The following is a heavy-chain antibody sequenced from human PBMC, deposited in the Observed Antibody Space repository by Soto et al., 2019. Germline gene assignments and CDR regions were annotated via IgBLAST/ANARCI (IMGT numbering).Heavy chain of an antibody. CDR3: AREGGDYYGMDV. D-gene: IGHD2-21*01. J-gene: IGHJ6*02. Sequence: SQTLSLTCAISGDSVSSNSAAWNWIRQSPSRGLEWLGRTYYRSKWYNGYAVSVESRITISPDTSKNQFSLHLISVTPDDTAVYYCAREGGDYYGMDVWGQGTTVTVSS. V-gene: IGHV6-1*01. CDR1: GDSVSSNSAA. CDR2: TYYRSKWYN.